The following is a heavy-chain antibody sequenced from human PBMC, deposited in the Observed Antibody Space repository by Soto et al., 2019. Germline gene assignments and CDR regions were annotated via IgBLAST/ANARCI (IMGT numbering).Heavy chain of an antibody. CDR3: ARSYYGSGSDYYYYGMDV. CDR1: GGTFSSYA. D-gene: IGHD3-10*01. CDR2: IIPIFGTA. Sequence: ASVKVSCKASGGTFSSYAISWVRQAPGQGLEWMGGIIPIFGTANYARKFQGRVTITADESTSTAYMELSSLRSEDTAVYYCARSYYGSGSDYYYYGMDVWGQGTTVTVSS. J-gene: IGHJ6*02. V-gene: IGHV1-69*13.